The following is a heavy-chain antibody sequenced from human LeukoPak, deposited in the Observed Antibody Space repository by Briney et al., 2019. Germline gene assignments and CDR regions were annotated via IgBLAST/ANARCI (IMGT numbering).Heavy chain of an antibody. V-gene: IGHV1-46*01. Sequence: ASVKIFCKASGYRFTSYYVNWVRQAPGQGLKWMGIINPSGGGTTYTGKFQGRVTMTRDTSTSTVYMELSSLRPDDTAVYYCARDPISSNWPRGHFFDPWGQGTLVTVSS. CDR3: ARDPISSNWPRGHFFDP. J-gene: IGHJ5*02. D-gene: IGHD3-3*02. CDR1: GYRFTSYY. CDR2: INPSGGGT.